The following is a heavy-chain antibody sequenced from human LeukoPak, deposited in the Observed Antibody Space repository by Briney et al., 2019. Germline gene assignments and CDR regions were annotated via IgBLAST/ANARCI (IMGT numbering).Heavy chain of an antibody. CDR2: IGTAGDT. J-gene: IGHJ4*02. V-gene: IGHV3-13*01. D-gene: IGHD1-26*01. CDR1: GFTVSSYD. Sequence: GGSLRLSCAASGFTVSSYDMHWVRQATGKGLEWVSAIGTAGDTYYPGSVKGRFTISRENAKNSLYLQMNSLRAEDTAVYYCAREVGATGIDYWGQGTLVTVSS. CDR3: AREVGATGIDY.